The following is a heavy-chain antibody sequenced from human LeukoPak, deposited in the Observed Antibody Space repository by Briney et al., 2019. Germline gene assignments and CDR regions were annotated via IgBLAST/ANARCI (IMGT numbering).Heavy chain of an antibody. V-gene: IGHV4-59*01. J-gene: IGHJ5*02. CDR2: IFYSGGT. Sequence: PSETLSLTCTVSGGSISSYYWSWIRQPPGKGLEWIGYIFYSGGTNYNPSLKSRVTISVDTSRNQFSLKLSSVTAADTAVYYCARDSSLGDFLNWFDPWGQGTLVTVSS. CDR3: ARDSSLGDFLNWFDP. CDR1: GGSISSYY. D-gene: IGHD3-16*01.